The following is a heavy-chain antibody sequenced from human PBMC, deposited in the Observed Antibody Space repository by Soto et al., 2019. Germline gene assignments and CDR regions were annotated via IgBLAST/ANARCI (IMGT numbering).Heavy chain of an antibody. CDR2: ISYDGSNK. CDR3: AKVGSGWSDYYYYGMDV. Sequence: QVQLVESGGGVVQPGRSLRLSSAAFGFTFSSYGMHWVRQAPGKGLEWVAVISYDGSNKYYADSVKGRFTISRDNSKNTLYLQMNSLRAEDTAVYYCAKVGSGWSDYYYYGMDVWGQGTTVTVSS. CDR1: GFTFSSYG. J-gene: IGHJ6*02. V-gene: IGHV3-30*18. D-gene: IGHD6-19*01.